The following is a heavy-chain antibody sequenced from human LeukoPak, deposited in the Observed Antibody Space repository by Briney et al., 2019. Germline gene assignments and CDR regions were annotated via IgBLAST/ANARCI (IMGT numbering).Heavy chain of an antibody. V-gene: IGHV4-34*01. Sequence: SETLSLTCAVYGGSFSGYYWSWIRQPPGKGLEWIGEINHSGSTNYNPSLKSRVTISVDTSKNQFSLKLSSATAADTAVYYCARGPPTYNWNYSWFDPWGQGTLVTVSS. CDR1: GGSFSGYY. J-gene: IGHJ5*02. CDR3: ARGPPTYNWNYSWFDP. D-gene: IGHD1-7*01. CDR2: INHSGST.